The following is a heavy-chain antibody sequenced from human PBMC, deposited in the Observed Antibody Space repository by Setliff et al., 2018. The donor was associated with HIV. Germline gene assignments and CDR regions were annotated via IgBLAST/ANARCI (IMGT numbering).Heavy chain of an antibody. Sequence: LRLSCTASGFTFGDYAMSWVRQAPGKGLEWVGFIRSKASGGTTEYAASVNGRFTISRDDSKSIAYLQMNSLKTEDTAMYYCARILSTTPPKYWGQGSLVTVSS. J-gene: IGHJ4*02. CDR2: IRSKASGGTT. CDR1: GFTFGDYA. V-gene: IGHV3-49*04. D-gene: IGHD5-12*01. CDR3: ARILSTTPPKY.